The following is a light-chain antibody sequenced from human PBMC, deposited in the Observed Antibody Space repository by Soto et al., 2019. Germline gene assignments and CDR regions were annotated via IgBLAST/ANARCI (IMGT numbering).Light chain of an antibody. CDR3: SSYTSRSTVV. V-gene: IGLV2-14*01. CDR2: DVS. J-gene: IGLJ2*01. Sequence: QSALTQPASVSGSPGQSIAISCTGTSSDVGGYNYVSWYQQHPGKAPKLMIYDVSYRPSGVSDRFSGSKSGNTASLTISGLQGEDEADYYCSSYTSRSTVVFGGGTKLTVL. CDR1: SSDVGGYNY.